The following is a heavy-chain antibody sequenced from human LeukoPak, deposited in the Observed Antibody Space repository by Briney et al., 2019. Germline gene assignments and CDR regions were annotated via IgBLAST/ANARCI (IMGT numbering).Heavy chain of an antibody. CDR1: GFTFDDSG. CDR3: AREYNWFDP. Sequence: GGSLRLSCAASGFTFDDSGMSWVRQAPGKGLEWVANIKQDGSEKYYVDSVKGRFTISRDNAKNSLYLQMNSLRAEDTAVYYCAREYNWFDPWGQGTLVTVSS. V-gene: IGHV3-7*01. J-gene: IGHJ5*02. CDR2: IKQDGSEK.